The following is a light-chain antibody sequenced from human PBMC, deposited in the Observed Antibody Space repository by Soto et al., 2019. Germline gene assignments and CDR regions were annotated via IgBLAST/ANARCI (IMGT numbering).Light chain of an antibody. Sequence: EIVMTQSPATLSVSPGERATLSCRASQSVSSNLAWYQQKPGQAPRLLIYGASTRATGIPARFSGSGSGTEFTLTISSLQSEDFAVYYGQQYNNWRLYTFGQETKLEIK. V-gene: IGKV3-15*01. J-gene: IGKJ2*01. CDR3: QQYNNWRLYT. CDR1: QSVSSN. CDR2: GAS.